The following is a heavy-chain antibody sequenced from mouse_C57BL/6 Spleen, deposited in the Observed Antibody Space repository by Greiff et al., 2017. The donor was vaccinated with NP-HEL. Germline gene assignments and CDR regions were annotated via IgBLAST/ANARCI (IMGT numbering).Heavy chain of an antibody. V-gene: IGHV1-66*01. J-gene: IGHJ1*03. D-gene: IGHD1-1*02. CDR1: GYSFTSYY. CDR2: IYPGSGNT. CDR3: ARGVDDWYFDV. Sequence: VQLQQSGPELVKPGASVKISCKASGYSFTSYYIHWVKQRPGQGLEWIGWIYPGSGNTKYNEKFKGKATLTADTSSSTAYMQLSSLTSEDSAVYYCARGVDDWYFDVWGTGTTVTVSS.